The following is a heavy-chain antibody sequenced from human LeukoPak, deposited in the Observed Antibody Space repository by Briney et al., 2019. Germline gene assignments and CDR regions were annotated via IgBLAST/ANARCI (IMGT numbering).Heavy chain of an antibody. CDR1: GGSFSGYY. CDR3: AREANYFWSGYQNPNDY. CDR2: INHSGST. J-gene: IGHJ4*02. V-gene: IGHV4-34*01. Sequence: SETLSLTCAVYGGSFSGYYWSWIRQPPGKGLEWIGEINHSGSTNYNPSLKSRVTISVDTSKNQLSLKLSSVTAADTAVYYCAREANYFWSGYQNPNDYWGQGTLVTVSS. D-gene: IGHD3-3*01.